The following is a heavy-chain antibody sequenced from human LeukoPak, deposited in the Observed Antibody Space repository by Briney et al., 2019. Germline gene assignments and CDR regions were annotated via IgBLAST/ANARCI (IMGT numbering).Heavy chain of an antibody. Sequence: ASLKVSCKASGYTFTSYGISCVRQAPGQGVEWMGWISAYNGKTNYAQKLQGRVTMTTDTSTSTAYMELRSLRSDDTAVYYCAREMHSSSWGGSASSGTGYWGQGTLVTVSS. D-gene: IGHD6-6*01. CDR2: ISAYNGKT. J-gene: IGHJ4*02. CDR1: GYTFTSYG. CDR3: AREMHSSSWGGSASSGTGY. V-gene: IGHV1-18*01.